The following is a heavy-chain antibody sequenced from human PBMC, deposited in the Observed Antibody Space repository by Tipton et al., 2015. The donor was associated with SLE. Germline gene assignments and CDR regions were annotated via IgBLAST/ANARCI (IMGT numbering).Heavy chain of an antibody. Sequence: SLRLSCAASGFTFSSYGMHWVRQVPGKGLEWVAVIWYDGSEKYYADSVKGRFTISRDNSKNTLFLQMDSLRAEDTAVYYCARGFRPYYFDPWGQGTLVTVSS. J-gene: IGHJ4*02. V-gene: IGHV3-33*01. D-gene: IGHD2-21*01. CDR1: GFTFSSYG. CDR2: IWYDGSEK. CDR3: ARGFRPYYFDP.